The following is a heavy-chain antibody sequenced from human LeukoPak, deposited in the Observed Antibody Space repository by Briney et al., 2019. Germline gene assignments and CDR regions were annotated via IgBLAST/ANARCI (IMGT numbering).Heavy chain of an antibody. CDR2: INWNGGST. Sequence: RPGGSLRLSCGASGFTFSSYWMHWVRQAPGKGLEWVSGINWNGGSTGYADSVKGRFTISRDNAKNSLYLQMNSLRAEDTALYHCARLSGDSSSWYYSDYYYGMDVWGQGTTVTVSS. V-gene: IGHV3-20*01. CDR3: ARLSGDSSSWYYSDYYYGMDV. J-gene: IGHJ6*02. CDR1: GFTFSSYW. D-gene: IGHD6-13*01.